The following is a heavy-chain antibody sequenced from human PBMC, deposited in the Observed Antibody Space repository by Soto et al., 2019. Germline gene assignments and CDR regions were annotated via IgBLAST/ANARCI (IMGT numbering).Heavy chain of an antibody. J-gene: IGHJ5*02. CDR3: SSVRVTSGWYL. V-gene: IGHV3-73*01. CDR2: IRSKANNYAT. CDR1: GFTFSGSA. Sequence: EVQLVESGGGLVQPGESLKLSCAASGFTFSGSAMHWVRQASGKGLEWVGRIRSKANNYATAYSASVKGRFTISRDDSKNTAYLQMNSLNTDDTAVYYCSSVRVTSGWYLWGQGTLVTVSS. D-gene: IGHD6-19*01.